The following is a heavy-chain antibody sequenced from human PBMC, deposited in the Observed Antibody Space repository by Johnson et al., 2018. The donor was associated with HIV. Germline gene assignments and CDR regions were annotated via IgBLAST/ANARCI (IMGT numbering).Heavy chain of an antibody. CDR2: ISYDGSNK. V-gene: IGHV3-30-3*01. Sequence: QEKLVESGGGVVQPGRSLRLSCAASGFTFSSYAMHWVRQAPGKGLEWVAVISYDGSNKYYADSVKGRFTISRDNSKNTLYLQMNSLRAEDTALYYCAREGGIVAAQGDAFDIWGQGTMVTVSS. J-gene: IGHJ3*02. D-gene: IGHD1-26*01. CDR3: AREGGIVAAQGDAFDI. CDR1: GFTFSSYA.